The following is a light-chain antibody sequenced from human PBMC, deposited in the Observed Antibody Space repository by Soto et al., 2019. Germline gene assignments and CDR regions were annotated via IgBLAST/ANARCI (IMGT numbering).Light chain of an antibody. CDR2: DVT. CDR3: CFYTSSSTLV. V-gene: IGLV2-14*03. J-gene: IGLJ2*01. Sequence: QSALTQPASVSGSPGQSIIISCSGTSSDIGGYNYVSWYQQHPGKAPKLMIYDVTNRPSGVSNRFSGSKSGITASLTISGLQAEDEADYYCCFYTSSSTLVFGGGTNLTVL. CDR1: SSDIGGYNY.